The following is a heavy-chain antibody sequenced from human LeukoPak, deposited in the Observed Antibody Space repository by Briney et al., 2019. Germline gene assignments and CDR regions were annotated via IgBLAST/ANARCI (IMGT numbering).Heavy chain of an antibody. CDR3: ARQSLGYVDY. D-gene: IGHD2-15*01. J-gene: IGHJ4*02. CDR1: GDSFSNKDAA. V-gene: IGHV6-1*01. CDR2: TYYRSKWSN. Sequence: SQTLSLTCAISGDSFSNKDAAWNWLRQSPSRGLEWLGSTYYRSKWSNDYAVSVKSLITVNPDTSKNQFSLQLRSVTPDDTAVYYCARQSLGYVDYWGQGSRVTVSS.